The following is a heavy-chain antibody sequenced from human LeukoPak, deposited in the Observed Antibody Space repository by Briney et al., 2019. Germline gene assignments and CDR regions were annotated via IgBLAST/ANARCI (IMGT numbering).Heavy chain of an antibody. J-gene: IGHJ4*02. CDR3: AKDWIQFNRVFDCFDS. V-gene: IGHV3-23*01. CDR1: GSPFETNA. CDR2: IGNTET. D-gene: IGHD5-18*01. Sequence: GGSLRLSCATSGSPFETNAMSWVRQAPGKGLEWVATIGNTETFYADSVTGRFTISRDNSKNTVNLQMNRLRVEDTAIYYCAKDWIQFNRVFDCFDSWGQGTLVTVS.